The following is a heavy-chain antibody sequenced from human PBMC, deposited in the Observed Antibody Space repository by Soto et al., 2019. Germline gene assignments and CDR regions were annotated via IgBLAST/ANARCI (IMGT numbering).Heavy chain of an antibody. V-gene: IGHV4-59*01. J-gene: IGHJ4*02. D-gene: IGHD3-3*02. CDR3: ALRSMAVLPEY. CDR2: LYYGRSA. Sequence: QVQLQESGPGLVKPSETLSLTCAVSGDSISSYYCMWIRQPPGKGLESIGYLYYGRSANYNHSLKSRVTLSVDTSTKQCSLTLSSMTAADTAVYYCALRSMAVLPEYWGQGTRVTVSS. CDR1: GDSISSYY.